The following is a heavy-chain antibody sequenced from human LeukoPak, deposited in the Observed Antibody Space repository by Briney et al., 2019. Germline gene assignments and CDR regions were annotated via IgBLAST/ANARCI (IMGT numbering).Heavy chain of an antibody. J-gene: IGHJ4*02. CDR1: GGFISSYY. V-gene: IGHV4-59*08. CDR2: IYYSGST. D-gene: IGHD3-10*01. CDR3: ARHAGSGSYYAN. Sequence: SETLSLTCTVSGGFISSYYWSWIRQPPGKGLEWIGYIYYSGSTNYNPSLKSRVTISVDTSKNQFSLKLSSVTAADTAVYYCARHAGSGSYYANWGQGTLVTVSS.